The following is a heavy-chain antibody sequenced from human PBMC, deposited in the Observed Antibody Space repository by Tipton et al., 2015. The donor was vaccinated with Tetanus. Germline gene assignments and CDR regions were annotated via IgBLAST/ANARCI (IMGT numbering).Heavy chain of an antibody. CDR3: ARGLCTSSSCPKHYFDY. CDR1: GFTFSTYS. D-gene: IGHD2-2*01. CDR2: IGVSSSPI. V-gene: IGHV3-48*02. Sequence: SLRLSCAASGFTFSTYSMNWVRQAPGKGLEWVSSIGVSSSPIYYADSVEGRFTISRDNAKNSLLLQMNSLRDEDTAVYYCARGLCTSSSCPKHYFDYWGQGTLVTVSS. J-gene: IGHJ4*02.